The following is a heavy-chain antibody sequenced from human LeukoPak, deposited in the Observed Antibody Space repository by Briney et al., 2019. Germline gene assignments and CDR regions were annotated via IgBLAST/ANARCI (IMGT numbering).Heavy chain of an antibody. J-gene: IGHJ6*03. CDR1: GYTFTGYY. CDR2: INPNSGGT. Sequence: ASVKVSCKASGYTFTGYYMHWVRQAPGQGLEWMGWINPNSGGTNYAQKFQGRVTMTRDTSISTAYMDLNGLRSDDTAIYYCAGGYQLPSYYYYYMHVWGKGTTVTVSS. D-gene: IGHD2-2*01. V-gene: IGHV1-2*02. CDR3: AGGYQLPSYYYYYMHV.